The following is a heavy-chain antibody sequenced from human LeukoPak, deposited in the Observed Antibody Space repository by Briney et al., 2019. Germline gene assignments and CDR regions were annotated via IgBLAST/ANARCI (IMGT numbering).Heavy chain of an antibody. CDR2: IYTSGST. D-gene: IGHD6-6*01. V-gene: IGHV4-4*09. CDR3: ARHAARAGWFDP. CDR1: GGSISSYY. Sequence: SETLSLTCTVSGGSISSYYRSWIRQPPGKGLEWIGYIYTSGSTNYNPSLKSRVTISVDTSKNQFSLKLSSVTAADTAVYYCARHAARAGWFDPWGQGTLVTVSS. J-gene: IGHJ5*02.